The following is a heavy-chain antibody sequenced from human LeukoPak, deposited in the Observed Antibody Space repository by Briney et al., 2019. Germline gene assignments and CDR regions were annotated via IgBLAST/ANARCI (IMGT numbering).Heavy chain of an antibody. CDR2: INHSGRT. J-gene: IGHJ4*02. CDR1: GGSFSGYY. CDR3: ARGVDYYGV. V-gene: IGHV4-34*01. Sequence: HSETLSLTCAVYGGSFSGYYWNWIRQPPVKGLEWIGEINHSGRTNYNPSLKSRVTISVDTSKKQFSLKLSSVTAADTAVYYCARGVDYYGVWGQGTLVTVSS. D-gene: IGHD3-10*01.